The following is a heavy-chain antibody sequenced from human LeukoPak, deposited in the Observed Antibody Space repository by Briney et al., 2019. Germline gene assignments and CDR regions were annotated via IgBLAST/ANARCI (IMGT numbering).Heavy chain of an antibody. J-gene: IGHJ4*02. D-gene: IGHD6-19*01. CDR1: GYTFTGYY. Sequence: ASVTVSCKASGYTFTGYYMHWVRQAPGQGLEWMGWISAYNGNTNYAQKLQGRVTMTTDTSTSTAYMELRSLRSDDTAVYYCAVAVAEHYFDYWGQGTLVTVSS. CDR2: ISAYNGNT. V-gene: IGHV1-18*04. CDR3: AVAVAEHYFDY.